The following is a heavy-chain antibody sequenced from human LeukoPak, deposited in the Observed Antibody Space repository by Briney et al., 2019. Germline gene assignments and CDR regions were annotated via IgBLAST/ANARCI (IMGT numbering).Heavy chain of an antibody. V-gene: IGHV4-34*01. D-gene: IGHD2-2*01. J-gene: IGHJ4*02. Sequence: KPSETLSLTCAVYGGSFSGYYWSWIRQPPGKGLEWIGEINHSGSTNYNPSLKSRVTISVDTSKNQFSLKLSPVTAADTAVYYCAGTPLPLPNFDYWGQGTLVTVSS. CDR3: AGTPLPLPNFDY. CDR1: GGSFSGYY. CDR2: INHSGST.